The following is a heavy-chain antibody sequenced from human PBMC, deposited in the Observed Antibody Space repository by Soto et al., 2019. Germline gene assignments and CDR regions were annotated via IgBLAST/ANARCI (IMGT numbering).Heavy chain of an antibody. CDR2: MNPSSGNT. J-gene: IGHJ4*02. CDR1: GYTFTSYD. V-gene: IGHV1-8*01. D-gene: IGHD3-16*02. CDR3: ARVVREYYDYIWGSYRYIHYFDY. Sequence: ASVKVSCKASGYTFTSYDINWVRQATGQGLEWMGWMNPSSGNTGYAQRFQGRVTMTRNTSISTAYMELSSLRSEDTAVYYCARVVREYYDYIWGSYRYIHYFDYWGQGTLVTVSS.